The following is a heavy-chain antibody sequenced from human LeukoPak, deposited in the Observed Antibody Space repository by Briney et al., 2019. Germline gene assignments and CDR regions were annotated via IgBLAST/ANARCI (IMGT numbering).Heavy chain of an antibody. J-gene: IGHJ3*02. CDR3: ARGSSNAYAFDI. CDR2: IIPIFGTA. Sequence: SVKVSCKASGGTFSSYAISWVRQAPGQGLEWMGGIIPIFGTANYAQKFQGRVAITADESTSTAYMELSSLRSEDTAVYYCARGSSNAYAFDIWGQGTMVTVSS. D-gene: IGHD2-15*01. CDR1: GGTFSSYA. V-gene: IGHV1-69*13.